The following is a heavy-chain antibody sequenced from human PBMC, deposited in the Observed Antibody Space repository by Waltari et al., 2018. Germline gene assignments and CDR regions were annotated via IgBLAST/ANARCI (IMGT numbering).Heavy chain of an antibody. CDR1: GYTFTSYA. J-gene: IGHJ6*02. Sequence: QVQLVQSGSELKKPGASVKVSCKSSGYTFTSYALNWVRQAPGQGLEWMGWINTNTGNPTCAQGFTGRFVFSLDTSGSTASLQISSLKAEDTAVYYCASEHSRGMDVWGQGTTVIVSS. CDR3: ASEHSRGMDV. CDR2: INTNTGNP. V-gene: IGHV7-4-1*02.